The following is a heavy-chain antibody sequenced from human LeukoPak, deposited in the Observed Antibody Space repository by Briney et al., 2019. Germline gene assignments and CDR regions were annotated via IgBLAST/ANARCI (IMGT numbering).Heavy chain of an antibody. CDR2: ISYDGSNK. Sequence: GGSLRLSCAASGFTFSSYAMHWVRQAPGKGLEWVAVISYDGSNKYYADSVKGRFTISRDNSKNTLYLQMNSLRAEDTAVYYCTREGRTAVMVRGYYMDVWGKGTTVTVSS. J-gene: IGHJ6*03. V-gene: IGHV3-30*04. CDR1: GFTFSSYA. D-gene: IGHD3-10*01. CDR3: TREGRTAVMVRGYYMDV.